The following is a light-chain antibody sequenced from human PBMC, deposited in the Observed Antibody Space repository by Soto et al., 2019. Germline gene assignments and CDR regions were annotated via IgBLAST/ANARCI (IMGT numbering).Light chain of an antibody. CDR3: QQYGSSPT. V-gene: IGKV3-20*01. Sequence: EIVLTQSPGTMSLSPGERATLSCRSSQSVSSNYVAWYQQKPDQAPRLVIYDVSGRATGIPDRFSGSGSGTDFTLAISMLEPEDFAVYYCQQYGSSPTFGQGTKVELK. J-gene: IGKJ1*01. CDR2: DVS. CDR1: QSVSSNY.